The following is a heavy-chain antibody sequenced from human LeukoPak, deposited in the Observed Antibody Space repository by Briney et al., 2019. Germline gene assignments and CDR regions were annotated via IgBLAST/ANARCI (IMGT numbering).Heavy chain of an antibody. CDR1: GITFSSYG. D-gene: IGHD3-9*01. CDR3: ARTELRYFDWLIQHAFDI. Sequence: PGGSLRLSCAASGITFSSYGMSWVRQAPGKGLEWVSSISSTGGTTYYADSVKGRFTISRDNSKNTLYLQMNSLRAEDTAVYYCARTELRYFDWLIQHAFDIWGQGTMVTVSS. V-gene: IGHV3-23*01. J-gene: IGHJ3*02. CDR2: ISSTGGTT.